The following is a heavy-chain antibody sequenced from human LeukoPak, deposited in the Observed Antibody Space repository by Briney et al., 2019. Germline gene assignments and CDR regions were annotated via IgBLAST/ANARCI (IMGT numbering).Heavy chain of an antibody. Sequence: SSGTLSLTCTVSGGSISSYYWSWIRQPPGKGLEWIGYIYYSGSTNYNPSLKSRVTISVDTSKNQFSLKLSSVTAADTAVYYCARLHGERQTYYYGMDVWGQGTTVTVSS. CDR1: GGSISSYY. D-gene: IGHD1-1*01. V-gene: IGHV4-59*01. J-gene: IGHJ6*02. CDR3: ARLHGERQTYYYGMDV. CDR2: IYYSGST.